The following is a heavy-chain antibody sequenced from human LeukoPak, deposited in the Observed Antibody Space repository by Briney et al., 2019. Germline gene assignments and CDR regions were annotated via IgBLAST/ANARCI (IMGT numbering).Heavy chain of an antibody. V-gene: IGHV1-18*01. J-gene: IGHJ6*03. CDR1: GYTFTSYG. D-gene: IGHD1-26*01. CDR3: ARVSGSYWGYYYYMDV. Sequence: ASVKVSCKASGYTFTSYGISWVRQAPGQGLEWMGWISAYNGNTNYAQKLQGRVTMTTDTSTSTAYMELSSLRSEDTAVYYCARVSGSYWGYYYYMDVWGKGTTVTVSS. CDR2: ISAYNGNT.